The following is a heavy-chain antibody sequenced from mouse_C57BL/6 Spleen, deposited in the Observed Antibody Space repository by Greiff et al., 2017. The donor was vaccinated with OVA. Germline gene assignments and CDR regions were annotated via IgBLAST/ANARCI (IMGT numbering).Heavy chain of an antibody. CDR3: ARSGGSYYYAMDY. V-gene: IGHV5-17*01. J-gene: IGHJ4*01. CDR2: ISSGSSTI. CDR1: GFTFSDYG. Sequence: EVKLVESGGGLVKPGGSLKLSCAASGFTFSDYGMHWVRQAPEKGLEWVAYISSGSSTIYYADTVQGRFTISSDNAKNTLFLQMTSLRSEDTAMYYCARSGGSYYYAMDYWGQGTSVTVSS. D-gene: IGHD1-1*01.